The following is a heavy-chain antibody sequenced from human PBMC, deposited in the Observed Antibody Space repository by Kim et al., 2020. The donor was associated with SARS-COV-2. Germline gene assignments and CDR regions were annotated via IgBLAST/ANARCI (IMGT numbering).Heavy chain of an antibody. V-gene: IGHV3-73*01. J-gene: IGHJ3*01. CDR1: GFTFSASA. D-gene: IGHD2-15*01. CDR2: IRSKANNYAT. Sequence: GGSLRLSCAASGFTFSASAMHWVRQASGKGLEWVGRIRSKANNYATAYAASVQGRFSLSRDDAKNTAYLHMNSLKTEDTAVYYCTIILGGYPGGDVAF. CDR3: TIILGGYPGGDVAF.